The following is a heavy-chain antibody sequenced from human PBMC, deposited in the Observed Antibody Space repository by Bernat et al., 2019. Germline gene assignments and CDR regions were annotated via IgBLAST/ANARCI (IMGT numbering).Heavy chain of an antibody. CDR2: IKSKTDGGTT. V-gene: IGHV3-15*01. D-gene: IGHD3-3*01. Sequence: EVQLVASGGGLVKPGGSLRLSCAASGFTFSNAWMSWVRQAPGKGLEWVGRIKSKTDGGTTDYAAPVKGRFTISRGDSKNTLYLQMNSLKTEDTAVYYCTTEHAGGRSTLEWLLQPPYYYYYMDVWGKGTTVTVSS. J-gene: IGHJ6*03. CDR3: TTEHAGGRSTLEWLLQPPYYYYYMDV. CDR1: GFTFSNAW.